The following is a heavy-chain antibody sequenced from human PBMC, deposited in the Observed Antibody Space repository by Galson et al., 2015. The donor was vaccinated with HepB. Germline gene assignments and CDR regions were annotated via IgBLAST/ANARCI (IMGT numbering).Heavy chain of an antibody. CDR1: GFTYNTYA. V-gene: IGHV3-64*01. J-gene: IGHJ5*02. Sequence: SLRLSCADSGFTYNTYAMHWVRQAPGKGLEYVSGISSNGRATYYANSVKGRFIISRDNSKNTLFLQMGSLRVEDMAVYYCAREVVGAPWFDPRGQGTLVTVSS. D-gene: IGHD1-26*01. CDR2: ISSNGRAT. CDR3: AREVVGAPWFDP.